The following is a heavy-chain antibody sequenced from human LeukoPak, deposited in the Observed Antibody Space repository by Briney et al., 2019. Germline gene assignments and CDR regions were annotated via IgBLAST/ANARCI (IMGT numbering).Heavy chain of an antibody. CDR3: AKEGVRDSSSWYDAFDI. D-gene: IGHD6-13*01. CDR1: GFTFSSYA. Sequence: GGSLRLSCAASGFTFSSYAMSWVRQPPGKGLEWVSAISGSGGSTYYADSVKGRFTISRDNSKNTLYLQMNSLRAEDTAVYYCAKEGVRDSSSWYDAFDIWGQGTMVTVSS. J-gene: IGHJ3*02. CDR2: ISGSGGST. V-gene: IGHV3-23*01.